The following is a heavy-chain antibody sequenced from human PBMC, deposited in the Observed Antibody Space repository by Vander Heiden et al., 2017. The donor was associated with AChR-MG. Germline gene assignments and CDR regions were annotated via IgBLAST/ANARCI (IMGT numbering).Heavy chain of an antibody. CDR1: GGTFSSYA. J-gene: IGHJ5*02. CDR3: ARDSGYDLGSLGNWFDP. V-gene: IGHV1-69*01. CDR2: IIPIFGTA. D-gene: IGHD5-12*01. Sequence: QVQLVQSGAEVKKPGSSVKVSCKASGGTFSSYAISWVRQAPGQGLEWMGGIIPIFGTANYAQKFQGRVTITADESTSTAYMELSSLRSEDTAVYYCARDSGYDLGSLGNWFDPWGQGTLVTVSS.